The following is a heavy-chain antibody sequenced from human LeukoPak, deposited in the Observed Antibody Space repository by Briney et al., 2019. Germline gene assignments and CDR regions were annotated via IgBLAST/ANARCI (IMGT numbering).Heavy chain of an antibody. Sequence: SETLSLTCTVSGGSISSSSYYWGWIRQPPGKGLEWIGSIYYSGSTYYNPSLKSRVTISVDTSKNQFSLKLSSVTAADTAVYYCASDWTNDFDIWVQGTMVTVSS. CDR1: GGSISSSSYY. CDR2: IYYSGST. V-gene: IGHV4-39*01. D-gene: IGHD3-9*01. CDR3: ASDWTNDFDI. J-gene: IGHJ3*02.